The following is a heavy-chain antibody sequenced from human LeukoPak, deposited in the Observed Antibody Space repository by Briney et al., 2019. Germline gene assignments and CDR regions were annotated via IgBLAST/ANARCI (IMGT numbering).Heavy chain of an antibody. D-gene: IGHD2-2*01. Sequence: PGGSLRLSCAASGFTFSGYGMHWVRQAPGKGLEWVAFIRYDGSTKYYADSVKGRFTISRDNSKNTLYLQMNSLRAEDTAVYYCAKEAWVCSSTSCYERFPFDYWGQGTLVTVSS. CDR2: IRYDGSTK. CDR1: GFTFSGYG. CDR3: AKEAWVCSSTSCYERFPFDY. J-gene: IGHJ4*02. V-gene: IGHV3-30*02.